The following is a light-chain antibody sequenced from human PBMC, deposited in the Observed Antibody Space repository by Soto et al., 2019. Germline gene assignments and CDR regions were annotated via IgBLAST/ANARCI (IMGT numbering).Light chain of an antibody. CDR1: QSISSW. J-gene: IGKJ1*01. V-gene: IGKV1-5*03. CDR3: LQSDSYWT. Sequence: DIQMTQSPCTLSASVGDRVTITCRASQSISSWLAWYQQKPGKAPKLLIYKASSLESGVPSRFSGSGSGTEFTLTISSLQPDDFATYYCLQSDSYWTFGQGTKVDIK. CDR2: KAS.